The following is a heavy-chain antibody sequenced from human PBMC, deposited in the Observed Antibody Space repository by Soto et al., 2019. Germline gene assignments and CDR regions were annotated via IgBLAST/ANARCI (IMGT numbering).Heavy chain of an antibody. D-gene: IGHD3-3*01. CDR1: GFTVINYA. Sequence: EVPLLDSGGGLVQPGGSLRVPCAASGFTVINYAMTWVRQAPGKGLEWVSGISSRGGSAYYADSVKGRFTISRDNSKNTLYLQMISLRAEYTAVYYRAKDEVKSFGVVTFNSWGQGILVTVSS. V-gene: IGHV3-23*01. CDR2: ISSRGGSA. J-gene: IGHJ4*02. CDR3: AKDEVKSFGVVTFNS.